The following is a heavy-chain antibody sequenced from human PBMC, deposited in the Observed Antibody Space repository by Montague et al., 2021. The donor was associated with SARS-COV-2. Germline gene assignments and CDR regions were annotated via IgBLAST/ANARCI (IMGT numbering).Heavy chain of an antibody. CDR1: GYSISSGYY. J-gene: IGHJ6*02. CDR3: AGGPAATYYYGMDV. CDR2: IYTSGST. D-gene: IGHD2-15*01. V-gene: IGHV4-61*02. Sequence: TLSLTCTVSGYSISSGYYWSWIRQPAGKGLEWIGRIYTSGSTNYNPSLKSRVTISVDTSKNQFSLKLSSVTAADTAVYYCAGGPAATYYYGMDVWGQGTTVTVSS.